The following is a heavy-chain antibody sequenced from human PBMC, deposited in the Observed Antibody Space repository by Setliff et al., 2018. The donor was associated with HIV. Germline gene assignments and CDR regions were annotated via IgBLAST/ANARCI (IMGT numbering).Heavy chain of an antibody. J-gene: IGHJ3*02. CDR3: ARVVPREVAPGGFDI. CDR2: IYYSGST. Sequence: PSETLSLTCAVSGYSVSSGYYWGWIRQPPGKGLEWIASIYYSGSTYYAPSLKSRVTISVDTSKNQFSLKLTSVTAADTAVYFCARVVPREVAPGGFDIWGQRTMVTVS. V-gene: IGHV4-38-2*01. D-gene: IGHD5-12*01. CDR1: GYSVSSGYY.